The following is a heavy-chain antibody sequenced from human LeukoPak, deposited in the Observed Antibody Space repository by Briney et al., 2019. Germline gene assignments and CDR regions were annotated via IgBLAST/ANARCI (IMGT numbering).Heavy chain of an antibody. CDR2: IYTSGST. V-gene: IGHV4-61*02. Sequence: SETLSLTCTVSGGSISSGSYYWSWIRQPAGKGLEWIGRIYTSGSTNYNPSLESRVTISVDTSKNQFSLKLSSVTAADTAVYYCAREGGYCSSTSCYKARGHYYYMDVWGKGTTVTVSS. D-gene: IGHD2-2*03. CDR1: GGSISSGSYY. J-gene: IGHJ6*03. CDR3: AREGGYCSSTSCYKARGHYYYMDV.